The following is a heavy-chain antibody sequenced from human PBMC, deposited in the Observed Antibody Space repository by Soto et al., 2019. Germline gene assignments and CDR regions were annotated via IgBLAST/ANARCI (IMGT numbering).Heavy chain of an antibody. CDR2: ISGSGGST. CDR3: AKDPRQYQLLGSWFDP. Sequence: GGSLRPSCAASGFTFSSYAMSWVRRAPGKGLEWVSAISGSGGSTYYADSVKGRFTISRDNSKNTLYLQMTSLRAEDTAVYYCAKDPRQYQLLGSWFDPWGQGTLVTVSS. D-gene: IGHD2-2*01. J-gene: IGHJ5*02. CDR1: GFTFSSYA. V-gene: IGHV3-23*01.